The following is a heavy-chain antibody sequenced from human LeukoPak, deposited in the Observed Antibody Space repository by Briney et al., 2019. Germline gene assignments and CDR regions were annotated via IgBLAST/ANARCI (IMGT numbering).Heavy chain of an antibody. CDR1: GFTFSSYA. D-gene: IGHD3-10*01. V-gene: IGHV3-23*01. J-gene: IGHJ4*02. Sequence: GGSVRLSCAASGFTFSSYAMSWGRQSPGKGLEWVSAISGSGGSTYYADSVKGRLTISRDNSKNTLYLQMNSLRAEDTAVYYCAKRITAGIRGNYIDYWGQGTLVTVSS. CDR2: ISGSGGST. CDR3: AKRITAGIRGNYIDY.